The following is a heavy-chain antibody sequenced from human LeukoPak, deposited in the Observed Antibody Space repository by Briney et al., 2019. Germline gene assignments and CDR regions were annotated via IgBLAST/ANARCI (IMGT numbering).Heavy chain of an antibody. CDR2: ISAYNGNT. CDR3: ARSQVGYGSGSYYLRPTFDY. D-gene: IGHD3-10*01. CDR1: GYTFTSYG. Sequence: ASVKVSCKASGYTFTSYGISWVRQAPGQGLEWMGWISAYNGNTNYAQKHQGRVTVTTDTSTSTAYMELRSLRSDDTAVYYCARSQVGYGSGSYYLRPTFDYWGQGTLVTVSS. J-gene: IGHJ4*02. V-gene: IGHV1-18*01.